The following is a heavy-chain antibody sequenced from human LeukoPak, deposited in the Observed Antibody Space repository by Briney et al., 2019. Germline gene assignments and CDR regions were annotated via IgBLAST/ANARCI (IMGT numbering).Heavy chain of an antibody. CDR3: ARQGVWYYDSSGGNWFDP. CDR1: GYTFTSYG. J-gene: IGHJ5*02. CDR2: ISAYNGNT. D-gene: IGHD3-22*01. Sequence: ASVKVSCKASGYTFTSYGISWVRQAPGQGLEWMGWISAYNGNTNYAQKLQGRVTMTTDTSTSTAYMELSRLRSDDTAVYYCARQGVWYYDSSGGNWFDPWGQGTLVTVSS. V-gene: IGHV1-18*01.